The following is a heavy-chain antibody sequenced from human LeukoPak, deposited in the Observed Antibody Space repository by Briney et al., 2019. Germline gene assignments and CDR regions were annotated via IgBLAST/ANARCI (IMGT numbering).Heavy chain of an antibody. J-gene: IGHJ6*02. CDR2: ITSGGGST. D-gene: IGHD3-3*01. CDR1: GFTFSSYG. V-gene: IGHV3-48*01. Sequence: PGGSLRLSCAASGFTFSSYGMNWVRQAPGKGLEWVATITSGGGSTYYADSVKGRSTISRDNAKNSLYLQMNSLRAEDTAVYYCARDTFGVVTIRYFDRPKTDYYYGMDVWGQGTTVTVSS. CDR3: ARDTFGVVTIRYFDRPKTDYYYGMDV.